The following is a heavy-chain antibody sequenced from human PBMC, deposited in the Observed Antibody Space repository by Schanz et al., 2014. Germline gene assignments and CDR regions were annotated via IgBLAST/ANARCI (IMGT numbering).Heavy chain of an antibody. CDR2: ISATSNFV. Sequence: EVQVVESGGGLVQPGGSLRLSCAASGFTFSDHHMDWVRQAPGGGLEWVSSISATSNFVHYAASVEGRFTVSRDNSKNTVYLQMNSLRAEDTAVYYCAKEESPPSLVDYWGQGTLVAVSS. J-gene: IGHJ4*02. V-gene: IGHV3-21*01. CDR1: GFTFSDHH. CDR3: AKEESPPSLVDY.